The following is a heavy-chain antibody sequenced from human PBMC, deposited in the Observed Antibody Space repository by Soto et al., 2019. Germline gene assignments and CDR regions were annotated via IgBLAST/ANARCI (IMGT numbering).Heavy chain of an antibody. CDR2: IYPGDSNI. J-gene: IGHJ5*02. CDR1: GYSFSNYW. D-gene: IGHD1-7*01. V-gene: IGHV5-51*01. CDR3: ARHGPGITVYWFDP. Sequence: GESLKISCKGSGYSFSNYWIGWVRQMPGKGLEWVGIIYPGDSNIRYSPSFQGLVTISADKSISTAYLQWSSLKASDTAMYYCARHGPGITVYWFDPWGQGTLVTVSS.